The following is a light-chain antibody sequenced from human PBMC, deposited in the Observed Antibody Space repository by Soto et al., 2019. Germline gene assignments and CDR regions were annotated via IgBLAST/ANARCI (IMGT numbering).Light chain of an antibody. CDR2: DVN. V-gene: IGLV2-14*03. CDR1: SSDVGGYNF. CDR3: TSYTSSFTDV. Sequence: QSALTPPASVSGSPGQSIAVSCTGTSSDVGGYNFVSWYQHHPGKAPKLIIYDVNNRPSGVSDRFSGSKSGNTASLTLSGLQAEDEAGYYCTSYTSSFTDVFGAGTKVTVL. J-gene: IGLJ1*01.